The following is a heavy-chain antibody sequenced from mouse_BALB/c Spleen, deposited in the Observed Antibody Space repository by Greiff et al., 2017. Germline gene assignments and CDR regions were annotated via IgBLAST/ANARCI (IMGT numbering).Heavy chain of an antibody. Sequence: DVKLQESGPGLVKPSQSLSLTCSVTGYSITSGYYWNWIRQFPGNKLEWMGYISYDGSNNYNPSLKNRISITRDTSKNQFFLKLNSVTTEDTATYYCAGGRYLWFAYWGQGTLVTVSA. CDR1: GYSITSGYY. V-gene: IGHV3-6*02. CDR3: AGGRYLWFAY. D-gene: IGHD2-14*01. J-gene: IGHJ3*01. CDR2: ISYDGSN.